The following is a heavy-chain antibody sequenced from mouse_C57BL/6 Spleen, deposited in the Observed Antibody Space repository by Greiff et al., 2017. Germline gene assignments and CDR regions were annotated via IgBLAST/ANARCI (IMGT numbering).Heavy chain of an antibody. CDR2: ISYDGSN. Sequence: EVKLQESGPGLVKPSQSLSLTCSVTGYSITSGYYWNWIRQFPGNKLEWMGYISYDGSNNYNPSLKNRISITRDTSKNQFFLKLNSVTTEDTATYYCASFPTTVVPYYFDYWGQGTTLTVSS. CDR1: GYSITSGYY. J-gene: IGHJ2*01. CDR3: ASFPTTVVPYYFDY. V-gene: IGHV3-6*01. D-gene: IGHD1-1*01.